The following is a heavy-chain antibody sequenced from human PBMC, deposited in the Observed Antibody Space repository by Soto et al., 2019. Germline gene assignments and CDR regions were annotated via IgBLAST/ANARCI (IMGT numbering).Heavy chain of an antibody. D-gene: IGHD1-26*01. CDR3: AREGGSLNWFDP. CDR2: IYYSGST. V-gene: IGHV4-31*03. Sequence: SETLSLTXTVSGGSISSGGYYWSWIRQHPGKGLEWIGYIYYSGSTYYNPSLKSRVAISLDTSKNQFSLRLNSVTAADTAVYYCAREGGSLNWFDPWGQGTLVTVSS. J-gene: IGHJ5*02. CDR1: GGSISSGGYY.